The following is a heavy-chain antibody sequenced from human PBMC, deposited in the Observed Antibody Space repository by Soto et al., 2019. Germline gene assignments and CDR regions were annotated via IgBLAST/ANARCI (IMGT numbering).Heavy chain of an antibody. D-gene: IGHD6-13*01. CDR2: ISYDASNK. CDR1: GFTFSNYA. CDR3: VRGYSSSSAAFDY. V-gene: IGHV3-30-3*01. J-gene: IGHJ4*02. Sequence: QVQLVESGGGVVQPGRSLRLSCAASGFTFSNYAMHWVRQAPGKGLEWVAVISYDASNKYYADSVKGRFTISRDNSKNTLYLQMNSLRAEDTAVYYCVRGYSSSSAAFDYWGQGTLVTVSS.